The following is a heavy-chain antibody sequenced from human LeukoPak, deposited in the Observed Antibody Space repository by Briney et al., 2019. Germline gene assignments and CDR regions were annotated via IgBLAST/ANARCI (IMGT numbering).Heavy chain of an antibody. D-gene: IGHD3-3*01. J-gene: IGHJ6*04. Sequence: SETLSLTYTVSGGSISSSSYYWGWIRQPPGKGLEWIGSIYYSGSTYYNPSLKSRVTISVDTSKNQFSLKLSSVTAADTAVYYCARAIFGVVIIPVYVWGKGTTVTVSS. V-gene: IGHV4-39*01. CDR1: GGSISSSSYY. CDR3: ARAIFGVVIIPVYV. CDR2: IYYSGST.